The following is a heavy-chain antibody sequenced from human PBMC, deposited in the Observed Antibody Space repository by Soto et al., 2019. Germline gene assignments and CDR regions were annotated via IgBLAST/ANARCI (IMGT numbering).Heavy chain of an antibody. Sequence: QVQLQQWGAGLLKPSETLSLTCAVYGGFVSSGSYYWSWIRHPPGKGLEWIGEMSHSGGTHFNPSLQSRVTISVDTSKNQFSQKMSSVTAADTALYYCARVERGTATTVVDAFDIWGPGTMVTVSS. CDR2: MSHSGGT. CDR1: GGFVSSGSYY. CDR3: ARVERGTATTVVDAFDI. V-gene: IGHV4-34*01. J-gene: IGHJ3*02. D-gene: IGHD1-1*01.